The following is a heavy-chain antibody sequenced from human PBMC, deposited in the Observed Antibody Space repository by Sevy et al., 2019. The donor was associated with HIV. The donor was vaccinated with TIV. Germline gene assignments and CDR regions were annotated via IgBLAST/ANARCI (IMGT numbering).Heavy chain of an antibody. D-gene: IGHD5-18*01. V-gene: IGHV3-48*01. CDR3: VRDIHWAFDI. CDR2: IRDSSTM. CDR1: GFTFSSYS. J-gene: IGHJ3*02. Sequence: GESLKISCAASGFTFSSYSMNWVRQAPGKGLEWVSYIRDSSTMLYADSVKGRFSVSRDNAKNSLYLQMSSLRADDTAVYYCVRDIHWAFDIWGQGTLVTVSS.